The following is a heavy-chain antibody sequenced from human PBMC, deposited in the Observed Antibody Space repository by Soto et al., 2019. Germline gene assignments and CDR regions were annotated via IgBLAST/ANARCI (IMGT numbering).Heavy chain of an antibody. D-gene: IGHD6-25*01. V-gene: IGHV1-3*01. CDR1: GYTFTSYA. CDR3: ARGQPQRMSWFDP. CDR2: INAANGET. J-gene: IGHJ5*02. Sequence: QVQLVQSGAEVREPGASVKVSCKTSGYTFTSYATHWLRQAPGQRLEWMGWINAANGETKYSSKFKGRVTISRDTPANTAYRELRSLRPEDTAVYFCARGQPQRMSWFDPGGQGTLVTVSS.